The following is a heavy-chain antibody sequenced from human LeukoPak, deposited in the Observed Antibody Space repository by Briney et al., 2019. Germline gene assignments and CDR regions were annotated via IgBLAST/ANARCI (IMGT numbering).Heavy chain of an antibody. CDR3: AKMKGRGSLLGGEYYFYY. D-gene: IGHD2-15*01. CDR1: RFTFSSYA. V-gene: IGHV3-23*01. Sequence: GGSLRLSCAASRFTFSSYAMSWVRQAPGKGLEWVSAISGSGGSTYYADSVKGRFTISRDNSKNTLYLQMNSLRAEDTAVYYCAKMKGRGSLLGGEYYFYYWGQGTLVTVSS. J-gene: IGHJ4*02. CDR2: ISGSGGST.